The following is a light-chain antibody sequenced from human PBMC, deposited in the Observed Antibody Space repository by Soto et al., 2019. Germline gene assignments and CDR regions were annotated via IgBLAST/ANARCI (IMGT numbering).Light chain of an antibody. CDR2: GTS. V-gene: IGKV3-20*01. Sequence: TQSPSSLSASVGDRVTISCRASQGIGNALGWYQQKPGQAPRLLIYGTSSRATGIPDRFSGSGSGTDFTLTISRLEPEDFAVYYCQQYGNSPITFGQGTRLEIK. CDR1: QGIGNA. CDR3: QQYGNSPIT. J-gene: IGKJ5*01.